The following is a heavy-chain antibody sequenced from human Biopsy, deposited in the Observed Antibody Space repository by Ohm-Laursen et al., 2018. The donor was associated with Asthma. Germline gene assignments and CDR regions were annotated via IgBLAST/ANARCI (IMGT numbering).Heavy chain of an antibody. V-gene: IGHV3-7*05. D-gene: IGHD6-19*01. CDR3: AKASSSGWSAPLDY. Sequence: SLRLSCTAFGFTFSTSWMTWVRQAPGKGLEWVANIKEDGSEKNYVDSVKGRFTISRDNGKNSLYLQMNTLKTEDTAIYFCAKASSSGWSAPLDYWGQGMLVIVSS. J-gene: IGHJ4*02. CDR1: GFTFSTSW. CDR2: IKEDGSEK.